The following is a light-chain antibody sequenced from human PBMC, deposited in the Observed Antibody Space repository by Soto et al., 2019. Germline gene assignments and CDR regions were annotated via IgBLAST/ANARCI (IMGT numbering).Light chain of an antibody. Sequence: QSALTQPASVSGSPGQSITISCTGTSSDIGGYDYVSWYQQHPGKAPKLMIYDVRSRPSGVSNRFSGSKSGNTASLTISGLQAEDEADYYCTSYTTSNTLVAFGGGIKLTVL. CDR2: DVR. J-gene: IGLJ2*01. V-gene: IGLV2-14*01. CDR1: SSDIGGYDY. CDR3: TSYTTSNTLVA.